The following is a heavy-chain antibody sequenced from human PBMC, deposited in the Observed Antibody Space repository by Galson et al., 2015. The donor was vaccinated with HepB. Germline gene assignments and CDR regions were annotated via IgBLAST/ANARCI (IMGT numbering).Heavy chain of an antibody. CDR2: INSDGSST. V-gene: IGHV3-74*01. Sequence: SLRLSCAASGFTFSPHWMHWVRQAPGKGLVWVSRINSDGSSTTYADFAKGRFTISRDNAKNTLFLQLNSLRAEDTGVYFCARVSENIAVVTALDLWGRGTLVTVSS. D-gene: IGHD2-21*02. J-gene: IGHJ2*01. CDR3: ARVSENIAVVTALDL. CDR1: GFTFSPHW.